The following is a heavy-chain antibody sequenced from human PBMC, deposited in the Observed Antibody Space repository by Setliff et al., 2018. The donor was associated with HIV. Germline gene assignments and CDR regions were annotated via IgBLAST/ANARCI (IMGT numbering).Heavy chain of an antibody. J-gene: IGHJ6*02. Sequence: SETLSLTCAVSGYAISSGYYWGWIRRPPGKGLEWIGSIYNRGSTYYNPSLKSRVTISVDTSKNQFSLKLSSVTAADTAVYYCARLLWFGELLSYGMDVWGQGTTVTVSS. CDR3: ARLLWFGELLSYGMDV. CDR2: IYNRGST. D-gene: IGHD3-10*01. CDR1: GYAISSGYY. V-gene: IGHV4-38-2*01.